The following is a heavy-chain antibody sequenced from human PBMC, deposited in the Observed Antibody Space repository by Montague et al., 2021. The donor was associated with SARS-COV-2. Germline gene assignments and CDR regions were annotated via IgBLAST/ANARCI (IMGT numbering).Heavy chain of an antibody. CDR1: GVSISSGAYY. D-gene: IGHD3-22*01. V-gene: IGHV4-31*03. Sequence: TLSLTCSVSGVSISSGAYYWSWIRQHPGKGLEWIGYIYYNGSTYYNPSLKSRVTIAVDTPKNHFSLKLSSVTTADTAVYYCARSPYYDSSGQMGFDFWGQGTLVTVSS. CDR2: IYYNGST. J-gene: IGHJ4*02. CDR3: ARSPYYDSSGQMGFDF.